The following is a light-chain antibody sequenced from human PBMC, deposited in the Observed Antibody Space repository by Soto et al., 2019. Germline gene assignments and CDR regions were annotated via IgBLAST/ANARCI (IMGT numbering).Light chain of an antibody. CDR1: SSNIGAGYD. Sequence: QSVLTQPPSVSGAPGQRVTISCAWSSSNIGAGYDVHWYQHLPGTAPKLLIFGNSNRPSGVPDRFSASRYGTSASLAITGIQAEDEADYYCQYYDSSLSGSVFGTGTKVTVL. J-gene: IGLJ1*01. CDR3: QYYDSSLSGSV. CDR2: GNS. V-gene: IGLV1-40*01.